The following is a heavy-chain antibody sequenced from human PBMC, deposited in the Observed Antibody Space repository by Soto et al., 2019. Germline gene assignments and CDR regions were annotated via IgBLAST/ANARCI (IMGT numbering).Heavy chain of an antibody. CDR1: GGSISSYY. Sequence: PSETLSLTCTVSGGSISSYYWSWIRQPPGKGLEWIGYIYYSGSTNYNPSLKSRVTISVDTSKNQFSLKLSSVTAADTAVYYCARQDTSGYAFAYWGQGTLVPVSS. CDR3: ARQDTSGYAFAY. J-gene: IGHJ4*02. CDR2: IYYSGST. D-gene: IGHD3-22*01. V-gene: IGHV4-59*08.